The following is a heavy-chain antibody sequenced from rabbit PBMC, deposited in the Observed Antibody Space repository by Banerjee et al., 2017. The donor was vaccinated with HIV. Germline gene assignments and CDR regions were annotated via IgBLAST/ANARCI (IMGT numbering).Heavy chain of an antibody. J-gene: IGHJ4*01. CDR2: INTNSGNA. CDR1: GFDFSSNA. D-gene: IGHD4-1*01. V-gene: IGHV1S45*01. CDR3: ARDLAGVIGWNFNV. Sequence: QEQLVESGGGLVQPEGSLTLTCKASGFDFSSNAMCWVRQAPGKGLEWIACINTNSGNAVYASWAKGRFTISKTSSTTVTLQMTSLTAAGTATYFCARDLAGVIGWNFNVWGPGTLVTVS.